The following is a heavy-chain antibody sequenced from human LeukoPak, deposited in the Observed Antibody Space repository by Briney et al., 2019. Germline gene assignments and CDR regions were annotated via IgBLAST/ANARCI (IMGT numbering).Heavy chain of an antibody. CDR1: GGSISSSNW. CDR3: ARDRRRDYDSTAYDEWYFDL. D-gene: IGHD3-22*01. J-gene: IGHJ2*01. CDR2: VYHSGST. Sequence: KSSETQSLTCAVSGGSISSSNWWSWVRQPPGKGLEWIGEVYHSGSTNYNPSLKSRLTISVDKSKNQFSLNLYSVTAADTAVYYCARDRRRDYDSTAYDEWYFDLWGRGTLVTVSS. V-gene: IGHV4-4*02.